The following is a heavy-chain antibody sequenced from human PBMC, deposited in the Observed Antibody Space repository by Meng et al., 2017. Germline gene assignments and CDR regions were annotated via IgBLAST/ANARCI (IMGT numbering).Heavy chain of an antibody. Sequence: VQLVQVGAEVKKPGASVKLSCRASGYTFIDAYVHWVRQAPGQGLEWMGRIIPSSGDANSAQKFLGRVTLTWDTSISTAYMELSSLRSDDTAIYYCARDGGNYDFDYWGQGTLVTVSS. D-gene: IGHD1-7*01. CDR1: GYTFIDAY. V-gene: IGHV1-2*06. CDR2: IIPSSGDA. CDR3: ARDGGNYDFDY. J-gene: IGHJ4*02.